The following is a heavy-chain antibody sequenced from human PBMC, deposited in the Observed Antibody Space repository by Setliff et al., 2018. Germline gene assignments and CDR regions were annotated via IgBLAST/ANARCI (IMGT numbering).Heavy chain of an antibody. D-gene: IGHD3-10*01. V-gene: IGHV1-69*13. CDR1: GGTFSSYA. J-gene: IGHJ6*03. Sequence: GASVKVSCKASGGTFSSYAISWVRQAPGQWLEWMGGIIPIFGTANYAQKFQGRVTITADESTSTAYMELSSLRSEDTAVYYCAKTAPTPFLLNFGNYYYYYMDVWGKGTTVTVSS. CDR3: AKTAPTPFLLNFGNYYYYYMDV. CDR2: IIPIFGTA.